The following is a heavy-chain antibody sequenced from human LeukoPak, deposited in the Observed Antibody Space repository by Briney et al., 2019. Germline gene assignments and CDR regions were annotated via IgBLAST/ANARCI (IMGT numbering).Heavy chain of an antibody. CDR2: IYYSGST. CDR3: ARRACSGGSCYSQRGAFDI. D-gene: IGHD2-15*01. V-gene: IGHV4-34*01. J-gene: IGHJ3*02. CDR1: GGSFSGYY. Sequence: SETLSLTCAVYGGSFSGYYWSWIRQPPGKGLEWIGSIYYSGSTYYNPSLKSRVTISVDTSKNQFSLRLSSVTAADTAVYSCARRACSGGSCYSQRGAFDIWGQGTMVAVSS.